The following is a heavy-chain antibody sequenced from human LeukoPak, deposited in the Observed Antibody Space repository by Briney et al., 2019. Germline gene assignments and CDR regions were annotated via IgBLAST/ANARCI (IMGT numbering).Heavy chain of an antibody. CDR2: INHSGST. J-gene: IGHJ4*02. Sequence: SETLSLTCAVYGGSFSGYYWSWIRQPPGNGLEWIGEINHSGSTNYNPSLKSRVTISVDTSKNQSSLKLSSVTAADTAVYYCARGRSRGLAPMFRGVILLDYWGQGTLVTVSS. V-gene: IGHV4-34*01. CDR3: ARGRSRGLAPMFRGVILLDY. D-gene: IGHD3-10*01. CDR1: GGSFSGYY.